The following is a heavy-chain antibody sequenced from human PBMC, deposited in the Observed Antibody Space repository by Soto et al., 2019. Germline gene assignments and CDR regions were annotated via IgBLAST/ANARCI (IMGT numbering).Heavy chain of an antibody. Sequence: EVQLVESGGGLVKPGESLRLSCAASGFTFTNAWMSWVRQAPGKGLEWVGRIKSKTDGGTTDYAAPVKGRFTISRDDSENTLYLQMNSLKTEDTAMYYCTTEQGYCSGGTCFYHFYGMDVWGQGTTVTVSS. D-gene: IGHD2-15*01. J-gene: IGHJ6*02. CDR1: GFTFTNAW. V-gene: IGHV3-15*01. CDR2: IKSKTDGGTT. CDR3: TTEQGYCSGGTCFYHFYGMDV.